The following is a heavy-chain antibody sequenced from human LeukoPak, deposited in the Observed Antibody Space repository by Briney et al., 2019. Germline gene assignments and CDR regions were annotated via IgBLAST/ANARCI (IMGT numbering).Heavy chain of an antibody. Sequence: GGSLRLSCAASGFTFSSHWMHWVRQAPGKGLVWVSRINSDGSSISYADSVKGRFTISRDNAKNTLYLQMNRLRAEDTAVYYCAKDRQLVLHYWGQGTLVTVSS. V-gene: IGHV3-74*01. CDR3: AKDRQLVLHY. CDR2: INSDGSSI. D-gene: IGHD6-13*01. J-gene: IGHJ4*02. CDR1: GFTFSSHW.